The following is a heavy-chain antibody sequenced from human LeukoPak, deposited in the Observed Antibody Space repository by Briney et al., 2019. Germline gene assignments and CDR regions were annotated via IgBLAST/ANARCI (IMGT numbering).Heavy chain of an antibody. D-gene: IGHD3-10*01. V-gene: IGHV3-23*01. CDR1: GFAFSSYA. J-gene: IGHJ4*02. Sequence: GGSLRLSCAASGFAFSSYAMSWVRQPPGKGLEWVSVISRRDDYTYYADSVKGRFTISRDNSKSTLYLQMNTLRAEDTAVYYCANDYRSGSFHDFWGQGTLVTVSS. CDR2: ISRRDDYT. CDR3: ANDYRSGSFHDF.